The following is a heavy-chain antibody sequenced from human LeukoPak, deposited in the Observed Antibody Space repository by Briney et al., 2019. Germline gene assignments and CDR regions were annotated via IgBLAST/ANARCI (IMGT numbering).Heavy chain of an antibody. V-gene: IGHV4-39*07. J-gene: IGHJ4*02. CDR1: GGSISSSTYY. CDR2: IYYSGNT. Sequence: SETLSLICSVSGGSISSSTYYWGWLRQPPGKGLEWIGNIYYSGNTYYNPSLNSRVTISVDTSKNQFSLKLSPVTAADTAVYSCARDGYLAVDYWGQGTLVTVSS. D-gene: IGHD2-2*03. CDR3: ARDGYLAVDY.